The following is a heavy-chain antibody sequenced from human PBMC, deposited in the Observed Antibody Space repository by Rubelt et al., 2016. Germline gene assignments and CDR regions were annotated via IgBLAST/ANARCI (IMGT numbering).Heavy chain of an antibody. V-gene: IGHV3-74*01. CDR1: GSSFSTSW. J-gene: IGHJ3*02. CDR2: INSDGSST. Sequence: GGVVQPGGSLRLSCAASGSSFSTSWMHWVRQVPGKGLVWVSRINSDGSSTTYADSVKGRFTISRDNARNMVFLQMNSLRVEDTAVYYCARDVIVVVPAAPDAFDIWGQGTMVTVSS. CDR3: ARDVIVVVPAAPDAFDI. D-gene: IGHD2-2*01.